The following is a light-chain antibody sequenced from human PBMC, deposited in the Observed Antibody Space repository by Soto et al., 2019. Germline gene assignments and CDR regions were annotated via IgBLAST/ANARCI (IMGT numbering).Light chain of an antibody. J-gene: IGKJ4*01. CDR2: AAS. CDR1: QDIAIY. CDR3: RQYGRSLGFA. V-gene: IGKV1-9*01. Sequence: IQLTQSPSSLSASVGDRVTITCRASQDIAIYLAWYQQKPGEAPKLLIYAASTLHGGVPSRFSGSGSETDFTLTISRLGPEDFAVDYCRQYGRSLGFAVGGGTKVDIK.